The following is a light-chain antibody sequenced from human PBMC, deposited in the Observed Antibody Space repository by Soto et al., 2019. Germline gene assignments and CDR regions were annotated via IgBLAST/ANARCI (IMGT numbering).Light chain of an antibody. CDR3: LQDYNYPVT. CDR1: QGIRND. Sequence: AIQMTQSPSSLSASVGDIFTITCRASQGIRNDLGWYQQKPGKAPKLLIYAASSLQSGVPSRFSGSGSGTDFTLTISSLQPEDFATYYCLQDYNYPVTFGQGTKVDI. J-gene: IGKJ1*01. V-gene: IGKV1-6*01. CDR2: AAS.